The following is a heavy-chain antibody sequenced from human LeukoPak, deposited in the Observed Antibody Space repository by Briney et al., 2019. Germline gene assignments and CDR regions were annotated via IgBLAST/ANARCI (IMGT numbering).Heavy chain of an antibody. V-gene: IGHV4-59*11. D-gene: IGHD3-10*01. CDR3: ARAGYGSGSYYFDY. J-gene: IGHJ4*02. Sequence: PSETLSLTCTVSGGSISSHYWSWIRQPPGKGLEWIGYIYYSGSTNYNPSLKSRVTISVDTSKYQFSLKLSSVTAADTAVYYCARAGYGSGSYYFDYWGQGTLVTVSS. CDR1: GGSISSHY. CDR2: IYYSGST.